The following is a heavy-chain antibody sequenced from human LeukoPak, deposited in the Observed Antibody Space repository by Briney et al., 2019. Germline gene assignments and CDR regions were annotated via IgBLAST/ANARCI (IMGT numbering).Heavy chain of an antibody. J-gene: IGHJ5*02. V-gene: IGHV1-2*02. CDR1: GYIFTGYY. D-gene: IGHD1-26*01. CDR3: ARDAGATDNWFDP. CDR2: INPNSGGT. Sequence: ASVKVSCKTSGYIFTGYYMHWVRQAPGQGLEWMGWINPNSGGTNYAQKFQGRVTMTRDTSISTAYMELSRLRSDDTAVYYCARDAGATDNWFDPWGQGTLVTVSS.